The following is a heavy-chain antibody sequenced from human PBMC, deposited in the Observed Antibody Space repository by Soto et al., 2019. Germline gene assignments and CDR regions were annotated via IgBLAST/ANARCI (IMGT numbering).Heavy chain of an antibody. CDR3: ARALAADGDF. V-gene: IGHV3-7*01. CDR1: GFTFSTDW. D-gene: IGHD6-13*01. J-gene: IGHJ4*02. Sequence: EVQLVESGGGFVQPGGSLRLSCAASGFTFSTDWMHWVRQAPGKGLEWVANIKQDGRETYYVDSVKGRFTISRDNARNSLFLQMNGLRAEDTAVYYCARALAADGDFWGQGTLVTVSS. CDR2: IKQDGRET.